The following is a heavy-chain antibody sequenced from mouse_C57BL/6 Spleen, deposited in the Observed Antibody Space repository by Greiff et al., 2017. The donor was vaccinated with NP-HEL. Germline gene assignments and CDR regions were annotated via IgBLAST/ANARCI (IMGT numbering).Heavy chain of an antibody. J-gene: IGHJ3*01. CDR2: ISSGSSTI. CDR1: GFTFSDYG. D-gene: IGHD2-4*01. V-gene: IGHV5-17*01. Sequence: DVHLVESGGGLVKPGGSLKLSCAASGFTFSDYGMHWVSQAPETGLEWVAYISSGSSTIYYADTVKGRFTLSRDTAKNTLFLQMTSLRSEDTAMYYCALYDYGGFAYWGQGTLVTVSA. CDR3: ALYDYGGFAY.